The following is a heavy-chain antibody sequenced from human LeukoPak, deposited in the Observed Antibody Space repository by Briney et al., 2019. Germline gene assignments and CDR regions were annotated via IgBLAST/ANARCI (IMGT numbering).Heavy chain of an antibody. CDR3: AKRGYSSGWQFDY. D-gene: IGHD6-19*01. Sequence: GGSLRLSCAASGFTFTSYAMSWVRQAPGKGLEWVTLISGSGGSTYYADSVKGRFTISRDNSKNTLSLQMNRLRAEDTAVYYCAKRGYSSGWQFDYWGQGTLVTVSS. V-gene: IGHV3-23*01. J-gene: IGHJ4*02. CDR1: GFTFTSYA. CDR2: ISGSGGST.